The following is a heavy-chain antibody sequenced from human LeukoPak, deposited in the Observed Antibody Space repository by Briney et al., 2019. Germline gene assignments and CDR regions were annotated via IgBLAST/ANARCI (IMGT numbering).Heavy chain of an antibody. CDR3: AKDIVGGGDDY. V-gene: IGHV3-30*02. CDR2: IRYDGNNK. D-gene: IGHD2-21*02. J-gene: IGHJ4*02. Sequence: GGSLRLSCGASGSTFSNYGMLWVRQAPGKGLEWVAFIRYDGNNKLYADSMKGRFTISRDNSKNTLYLHINSLRAEDTAVYYCAKDIVGGGDDYWGQGTLVTVSS. CDR1: GSTFSNYG.